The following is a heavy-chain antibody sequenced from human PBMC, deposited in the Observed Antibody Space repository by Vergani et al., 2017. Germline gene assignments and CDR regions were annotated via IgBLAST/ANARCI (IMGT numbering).Heavy chain of an antibody. Sequence: QLQLQESGPGLVKPSATLSLTCSVSGASIRSSNYYWCWIRPPPGRGLQWISSIHYSGSTYYNPSLKSRVTISVDTSKNQFSLKLSSVPAADTAVYYCASKRGACRAAYCHAYDFWGPGALVGVAS. D-gene: IGHD2-15*01. CDR1: GASIRSSNYY. J-gene: IGHJ4*02. CDR2: IHYSGST. CDR3: ASKRGACRAAYCHAYDF. V-gene: IGHV4-39*01.